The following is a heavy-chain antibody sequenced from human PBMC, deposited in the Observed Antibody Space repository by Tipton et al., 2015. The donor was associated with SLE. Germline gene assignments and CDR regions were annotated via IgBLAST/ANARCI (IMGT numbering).Heavy chain of an antibody. J-gene: IGHJ4*02. Sequence: TLSLTCAVSGGSITSNNWWSWVRQPPGKGLEWMGEIFHTGTINHNPSLKSRVTMSVDKSNNQFSLKLTYVTAADTAVHYCARGEYGGFDYWGQGTLVTVSS. CDR3: ARGEYGGFDY. CDR2: IFHTGTI. D-gene: IGHD3-16*01. CDR1: GGSITSNNW. V-gene: IGHV4-4*02.